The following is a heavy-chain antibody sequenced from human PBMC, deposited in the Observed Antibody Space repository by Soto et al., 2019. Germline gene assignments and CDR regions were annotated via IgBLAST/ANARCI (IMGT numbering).Heavy chain of an antibody. V-gene: IGHV3-21*01. D-gene: IGHD5-18*01. J-gene: IGHJ3*02. CDR2: ISSSSSYI. CDR1: GFTFSSYS. CDR3: ARDPVDTALDAFDI. Sequence: GGSLRLSCAASGFTFSSYSMNWVRQAPGKGLEWVSSISSSSSYIYYADSVKGRFTISRDNAKNSLYLQMNSLRAEDTAVYYCARDPVDTALDAFDIWGQGTMVTVSS.